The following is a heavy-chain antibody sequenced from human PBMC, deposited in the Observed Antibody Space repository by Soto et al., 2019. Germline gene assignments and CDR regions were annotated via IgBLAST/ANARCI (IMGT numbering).Heavy chain of an antibody. CDR3: ARDAFTTGERGEKNN. CDR1: GGSISSYY. V-gene: IGHV4-38-2*02. J-gene: IGHJ4*02. Sequence: SETLSLTCTVSGGSISSYYWSWIRQPPGKGLEWIGSIYHSGSTYYNPSLKSRVTISVDTSKNQFSLKLSSVTAADTAVYYCARDAFTTGERGEKNNWGQGTRVTAPQ. D-gene: IGHD2-21*01. CDR2: IYHSGST.